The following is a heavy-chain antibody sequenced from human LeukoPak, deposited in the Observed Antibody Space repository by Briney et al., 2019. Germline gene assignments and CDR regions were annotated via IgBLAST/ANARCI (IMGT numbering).Heavy chain of an antibody. Sequence: QSGGSLRLSCAASGFTFSSYAMHWVRQAPGKGLEWVSVSYSGGSSYYADSVKGRFTISRDNSKNTLYLQMNTLRAEDTAVYFCAREEHYRRYFALWGRGTLVTVSS. V-gene: IGHV3-53*01. CDR2: SYSGGSS. CDR1: GFTFSSYA. CDR3: AREEHYRRYFAL. D-gene: IGHD3-16*02. J-gene: IGHJ2*01.